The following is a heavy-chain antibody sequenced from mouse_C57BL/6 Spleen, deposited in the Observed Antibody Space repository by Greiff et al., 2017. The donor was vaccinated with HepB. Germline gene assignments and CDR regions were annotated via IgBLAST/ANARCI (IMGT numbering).Heavy chain of an antibody. D-gene: IGHD2-3*01. V-gene: IGHV1-22*01. Sequence: VQLQQSGPELVKPGASVKMSCKASGYTFTDYNMHWVKQSHGKSLEWIGYINPNNGGTSYNQKFKGKATLTVNKSSSTAYMELRSLTSEESAVYYCAVDGYLRYWYFDVWGTETTVTVSS. J-gene: IGHJ1*03. CDR1: GYTFTDYN. CDR3: AVDGYLRYWYFDV. CDR2: INPNNGGT.